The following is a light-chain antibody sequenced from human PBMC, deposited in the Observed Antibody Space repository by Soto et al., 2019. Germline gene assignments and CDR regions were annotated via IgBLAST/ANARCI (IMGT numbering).Light chain of an antibody. CDR3: MQALQTFSIT. CDR2: LGS. CDR1: QSLLHSNGYNY. V-gene: IGKV2-28*01. Sequence: VMTQSPLSLPVTPGKPASISCRSSQSLLHSNGYNYLDWYLQKPGQSPQLLLYLGSYRASGVPDRFSGSGAGTDFTLKISRVEAEDVCVYYCMQALQTFSITFGQGTRLEIK. J-gene: IGKJ5*01.